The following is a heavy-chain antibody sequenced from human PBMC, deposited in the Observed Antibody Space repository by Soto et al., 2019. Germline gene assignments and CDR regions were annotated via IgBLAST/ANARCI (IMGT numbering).Heavy chain of an antibody. CDR1: GGSFSGYY. CDR2: IYYSGST. D-gene: IGHD3-16*02. V-gene: IGHV4-59*01. Sequence: SETLSLTCAVYGGSFSGYYWSWIRQPPGKGLEWIGYIYYSGSTNYNPSLKSRVTISVDTSKNQFSLKLSSVTAADTAVYYCARGITFGGVIVGSRYNWFDPWGQGTLVTVSS. CDR3: ARGITFGGVIVGSRYNWFDP. J-gene: IGHJ5*02.